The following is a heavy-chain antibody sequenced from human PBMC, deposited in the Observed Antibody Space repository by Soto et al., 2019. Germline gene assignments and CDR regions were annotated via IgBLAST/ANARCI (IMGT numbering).Heavy chain of an antibody. J-gene: IGHJ1*01. D-gene: IGHD3-10*01. CDR3: QH. CDR2: INGSDSST. CDR1: GFTFSSYA. V-gene: IGHV3-23*01. Sequence: GGSLRLSCAASGFTFSSYAMSWVRQAPGKGLEWVSGINGSDSSTFYADSVKGRFTISRDNSRNTLFLQMNSLRADDTRGLNFQHWGQGTLVTVSS.